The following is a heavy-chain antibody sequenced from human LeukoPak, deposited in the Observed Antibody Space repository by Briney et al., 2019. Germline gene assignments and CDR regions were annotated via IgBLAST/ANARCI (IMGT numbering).Heavy chain of an antibody. D-gene: IGHD3-10*01. CDR2: INPNSGGT. V-gene: IGHV1-2*02. CDR1: GYTFTGYY. CDR3: AKSQYSFGSGATRPLFDY. J-gene: IGHJ4*02. Sequence: ASVKVSCKASGYTFTGYYMHWVRQAPGQGLEWMGWINPNSGGTNYAQKFQGRVTMTRDTSISTAYMELSRLRSDDTAVYYCAKSQYSFGSGATRPLFDYWGQGTQVTVSS.